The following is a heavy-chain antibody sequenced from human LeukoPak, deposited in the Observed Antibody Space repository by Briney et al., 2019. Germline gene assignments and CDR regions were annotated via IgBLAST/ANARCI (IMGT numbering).Heavy chain of an antibody. D-gene: IGHD3-3*01. CDR2: NNPNSGGT. CDR1: GYTFTGYY. J-gene: IGHJ4*02. V-gene: IGHV1-2*02. Sequence: GASVKVSCKASGYTFTGYYMHWVRQAPGQGLEWMGWNNPNSGGTNYAQKFQGRVTMTRDTSISTAYMELSRLRSDDTAVYYCASYYDFWSGYLENYWGQGTLVTVSS. CDR3: ASYYDFWSGYLENY.